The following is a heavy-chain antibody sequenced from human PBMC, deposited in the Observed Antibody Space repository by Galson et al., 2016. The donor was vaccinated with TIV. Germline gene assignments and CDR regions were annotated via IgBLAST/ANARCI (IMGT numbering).Heavy chain of an antibody. V-gene: IGHV1-46*01. CDR3: ARVLEVAGTDY. D-gene: IGHD6-19*01. CDR1: GYTFTSYY. CDR2: INPSGGST. J-gene: IGHJ4*02. Sequence: SVKVSCKASGYTFTSYYMHWVRQAPGQGLEWMGIINPSGGSTSYAQKFQGSVTMTRDTSTSTVYMELSSLRSEDTAVYYCARVLEVAGTDYWGQGTLVTVSS.